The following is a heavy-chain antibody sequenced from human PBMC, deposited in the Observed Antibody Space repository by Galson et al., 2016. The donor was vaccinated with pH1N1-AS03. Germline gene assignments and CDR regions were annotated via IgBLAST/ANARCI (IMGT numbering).Heavy chain of an antibody. Sequence: LSLTCTVSGGSISSTTYSWAWVRQPPGMGLEWIGYVYDSGSINYNPSLKSRVPISADTSKNQFSLKLSSVTAADTAVYYCARIVVVTPSYWYFDLWGRGTLVTVSS. D-gene: IGHD2-21*02. CDR3: ARIVVVTPSYWYFDL. J-gene: IGHJ2*01. CDR1: GGSISSTTYS. CDR2: VYDSGSI. V-gene: IGHV4-61*05.